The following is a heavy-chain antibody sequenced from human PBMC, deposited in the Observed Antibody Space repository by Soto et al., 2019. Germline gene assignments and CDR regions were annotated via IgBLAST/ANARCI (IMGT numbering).Heavy chain of an antibody. CDR1: GYTFTSYA. CDR3: ARATERSSSL. J-gene: IGHJ4*02. D-gene: IGHD6-6*01. V-gene: IGHV1-3*01. Sequence: ASVKVSSKASGYTFTSYAMHWVRQAPGQRLEWMGWINASNGNTNYAQKFQGRVTITADKSTSTAYMELSSLRSEDTAVYYCARATERSSSLWGQGTLVTVSS. CDR2: INASNGNT.